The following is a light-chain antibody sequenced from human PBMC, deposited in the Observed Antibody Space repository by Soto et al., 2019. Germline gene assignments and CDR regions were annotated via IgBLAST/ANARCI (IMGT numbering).Light chain of an antibody. CDR3: CSYTGRSTVV. Sequence: QSALTQPASVSGSPGQSITISCTGTSSDVGGYNHVSWYQHSPGKAPKLILFAVSDRPSGVSHRFSGSKSGNTASLTISGLQAEDEADYYCCSYTGRSTVVFGGGTKLTVL. CDR1: SSDVGGYNH. V-gene: IGLV2-14*01. J-gene: IGLJ2*01. CDR2: AVS.